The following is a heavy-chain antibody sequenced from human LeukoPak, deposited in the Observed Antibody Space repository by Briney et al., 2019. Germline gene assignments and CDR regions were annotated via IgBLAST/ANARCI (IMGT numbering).Heavy chain of an antibody. CDR2: INHSGST. V-gene: IGHV4-34*01. J-gene: IGHJ3*02. CDR1: GGSFSGYY. Sequence: SETLSLTCAVYGGSFSGYYWSWIRQPPGKGLEWIGEINHSGSTNYNPSLKSRVTISVDTSKNQFSLKLSSVTAADTAVYYCARVGMATIGDAFDIWGQGTMVTVSS. D-gene: IGHD5-24*01. CDR3: ARVGMATIGDAFDI.